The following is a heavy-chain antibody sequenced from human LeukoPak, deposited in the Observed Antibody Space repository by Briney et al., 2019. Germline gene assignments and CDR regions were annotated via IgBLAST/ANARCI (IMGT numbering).Heavy chain of an antibody. Sequence: HPGGSLRLSCAASGFTFSSYWMSWVRQAPGKGLEWVANIKQDGSEKYYVDSVKGRFTISRDNAKNSLYLQMNSLRAEDTAVYYCARGTYTTSPRNPKYYFDYWGQGTLVTVSS. CDR3: ARGTYTTSPRNPKYYFDY. V-gene: IGHV3-7*01. D-gene: IGHD2/OR15-2a*01. CDR2: IKQDGSEK. J-gene: IGHJ4*02. CDR1: GFTFSSYW.